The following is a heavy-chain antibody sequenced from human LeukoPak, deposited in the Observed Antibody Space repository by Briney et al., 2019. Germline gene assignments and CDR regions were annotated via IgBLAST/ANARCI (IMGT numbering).Heavy chain of an antibody. CDR3: ARDGGYGYCTNGVCYSDI. D-gene: IGHD2-8*01. CDR1: GYTLTSYG. J-gene: IGHJ3*02. Sequence: ASVKVSCKASGYTLTSYGISWVRQAPGQGLEWMGWISAYNGNTNYAQKLQGRVTMTTDTSTSAAYMELRSLRSDDTAVYYCARDGGYGYCTNGVCYSDIWGQGTMVTVSS. V-gene: IGHV1-18*01. CDR2: ISAYNGNT.